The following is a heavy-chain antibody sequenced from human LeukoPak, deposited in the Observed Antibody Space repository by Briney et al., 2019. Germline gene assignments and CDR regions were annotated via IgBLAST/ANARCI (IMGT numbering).Heavy chain of an antibody. J-gene: IGHJ4*02. CDR2: IYYSGST. CDR3: ARGAAGYSYG. V-gene: IGHV4-59*01. D-gene: IGHD5-18*01. CDR1: GGSISSYY. Sequence: SEILSLTCTVSGGSISSYYWSWIRQPPGKGLEWIGHIYYSGSTNYNPSLKSRVTMSIDTSKNQFSLKLSSVTAADTAVYYCARGAAGYSYGWGQGTLVTVSS.